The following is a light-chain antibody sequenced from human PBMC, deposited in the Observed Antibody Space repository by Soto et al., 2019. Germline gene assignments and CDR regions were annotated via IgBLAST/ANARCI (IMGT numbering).Light chain of an antibody. CDR3: QQRSHWSIT. J-gene: IGKJ5*01. Sequence: VLKQSPATLSLSRGEKATPSCRASQSVSSYLAWYQQKHGQADRPVIYDASNRATGIPDRFSGSGSGTAGTFTISSLEPEDCAVYYGQQRSHWSITFGQGTRLE. V-gene: IGKV3-11*01. CDR2: DAS. CDR1: QSVSSY.